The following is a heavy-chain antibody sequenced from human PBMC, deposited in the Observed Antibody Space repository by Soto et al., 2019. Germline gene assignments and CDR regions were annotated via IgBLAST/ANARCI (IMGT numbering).Heavy chain of an antibody. V-gene: IGHV3-23*01. CDR2: FSSGGGGT. CDR3: TKANRYCSGANCFTFDY. J-gene: IGHJ4*02. D-gene: IGHD2-15*01. Sequence: GGSLRLSCTASGFTFSNYAMSWVRQAPGKGLEWVSTFSSGGGGTYYADSVKGRFTIFRDNSKNTLSLQMNSLRAEDTAVYYCTKANRYCSGANCFTFDYWGLGTLVTVSS. CDR1: GFTFSNYA.